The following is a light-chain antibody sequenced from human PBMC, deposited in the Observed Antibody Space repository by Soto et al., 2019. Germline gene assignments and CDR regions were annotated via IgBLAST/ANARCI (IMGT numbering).Light chain of an antibody. Sequence: DIQMTQSPSSLSASLGDRVTITCRASQGIGNYLAWYQQKPGKVPNLLISAASTLQSGIPSRFSGSGSGTDFTLTISSLKHEDFATYYCQQSYTSRWTFGQGTKVDIK. CDR2: AAS. V-gene: IGKV1-27*01. J-gene: IGKJ1*01. CDR1: QGIGNY. CDR3: QQSYTSRWT.